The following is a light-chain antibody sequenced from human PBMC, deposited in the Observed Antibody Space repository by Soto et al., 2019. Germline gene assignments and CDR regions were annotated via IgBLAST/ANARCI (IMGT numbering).Light chain of an antibody. CDR1: HSLLHSNGYNY. V-gene: IGKV2-28*01. CDR2: LGS. CDR3: MQGTHWPPIT. J-gene: IGKJ5*01. Sequence: IVVTQSPLSLPVTPGEPASISCSSSHSLLHSNGYNYLDWYLQKPGQSPQLLIYLGSNRASGVPDRFSGSGSGTDFTLKISRVEAEDVGVYYCMQGTHWPPITFGQRTLLEIK.